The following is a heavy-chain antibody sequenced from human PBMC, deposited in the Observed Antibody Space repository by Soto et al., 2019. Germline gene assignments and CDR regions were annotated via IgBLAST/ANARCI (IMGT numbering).Heavy chain of an antibody. CDR1: GGSFRSYA. CDR3: ARAYDVRSGNYNGMDV. V-gene: IGHV1-69*01. CDR2: VIPMFGIP. J-gene: IGHJ6*02. D-gene: IGHD3-3*01. Sequence: QVQLVQSGAEVKKPGSSVRVSCKASGGSFRSYAVSWVRQAPGQGLEWMGGVIPMFGIPKNAQKFQTRVTIGADEFTRTVYMDLRSLRSEDTAIYYCARAYDVRSGNYNGMDVWGQGTTVTVSS.